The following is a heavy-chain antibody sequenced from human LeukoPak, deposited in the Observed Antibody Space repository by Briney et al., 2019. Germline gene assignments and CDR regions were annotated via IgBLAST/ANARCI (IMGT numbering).Heavy chain of an antibody. CDR3: AKPSRGSITIFGVVIDY. V-gene: IGHV3-23*01. D-gene: IGHD3-3*01. CDR2: ISGSGGST. CDR1: GFTFSSYA. Sequence: GGSLRLSCAASGFTFSSYAMSWVRQAPGKGLEWVSAISGSGGSTYYADSVKGRFTISRDNSKNTLYLQMNSLRAEDTAVYYCAKPSRGSITIFGVVIDYWGQGTLVTVPS. J-gene: IGHJ4*02.